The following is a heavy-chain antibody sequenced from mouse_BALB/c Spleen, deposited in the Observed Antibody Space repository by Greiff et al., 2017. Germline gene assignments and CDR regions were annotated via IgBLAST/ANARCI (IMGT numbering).Heavy chain of an antibody. Sequence: EVQGVESGGGLVKPGGSLKLSCAASGFTFSDYYMYWVRQTPEKRLEWVATISDGGSYTYYPDSVKGRFTISRDNAKNNLYLQMSSLKSEDTAMYYCAREGGYYYGSSYGVWGAGTTVTVSS. J-gene: IGHJ1*01. CDR1: GFTFSDYY. D-gene: IGHD1-1*01. V-gene: IGHV5-4*02. CDR3: AREGGYYYGSSYGV. CDR2: ISDGGSYT.